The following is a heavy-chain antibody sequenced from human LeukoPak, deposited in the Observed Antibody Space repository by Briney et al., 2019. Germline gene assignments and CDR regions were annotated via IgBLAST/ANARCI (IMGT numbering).Heavy chain of an antibody. V-gene: IGHV1-46*01. Sequence: ASVKVSCKASGYTFTNYYMHWVRQAPGQGLEWMGIINPSGGSTSYAQKFQGRITMTRDTSTSTVYMDLSSLRSEDTAVYYCARDSWYCSGGSCFQDAFDIWGQGTMVTVSS. J-gene: IGHJ3*02. D-gene: IGHD2-15*01. CDR1: GYTFTNYY. CDR3: ARDSWYCSGGSCFQDAFDI. CDR2: INPSGGST.